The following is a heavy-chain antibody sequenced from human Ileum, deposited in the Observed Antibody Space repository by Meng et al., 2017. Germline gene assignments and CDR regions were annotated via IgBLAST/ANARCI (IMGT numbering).Heavy chain of an antibody. V-gene: IGHV3-33*06. D-gene: IGHD3-16*01. CDR2: IWYDGTNE. CDR3: ANWGGLGH. J-gene: IGHJ4*02. CDR1: GFTFRSYG. Sequence: QVQLVESGGDVVQPGRSLRLSCAASGFTFRSYGMQWVRQAPGKGLEWVALIWYDGTNEKYADSVKGRFTISRDNSKNTLYLQMNSLRADDTAVYYCANWGGLGHWGQGALVTVSS.